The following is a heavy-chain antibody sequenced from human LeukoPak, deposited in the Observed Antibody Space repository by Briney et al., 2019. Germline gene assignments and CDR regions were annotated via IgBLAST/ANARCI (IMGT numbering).Heavy chain of an antibody. Sequence: ASVKVSCKASGYTFTSYGISWVRQAPGQGLEWMGWISAYNGNTNYAQKLQGRVTMTTDTSTSTAYMELRSLRSDDTAVYYCARSVLRFLEWLSFLDVWGKGTTVTVSS. CDR1: GYTFTSYG. CDR2: ISAYNGNT. CDR3: ARSVLRFLEWLSFLDV. J-gene: IGHJ6*04. V-gene: IGHV1-18*01. D-gene: IGHD3-3*01.